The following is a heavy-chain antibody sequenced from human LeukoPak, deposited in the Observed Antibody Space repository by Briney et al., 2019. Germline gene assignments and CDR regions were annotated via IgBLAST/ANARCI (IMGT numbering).Heavy chain of an antibody. V-gene: IGHV1-18*01. CDR3: ARNIVGAIGWTSVEVCYGMDV. J-gene: IGHJ6*02. CDR2: ISAYNGNT. CDR1: GYTFTSYG. Sequence: ASVKVSCKASGYTFTSYGISWVRQAPGQGLEWMGWISAYNGNTNYAQKLQGRVTMTTDTSTSTAYMELRSLRSDDTDVYYCARNIVGAIGWTSVEVCYGMDVWGQGTTVTVSS. D-gene: IGHD1-26*01.